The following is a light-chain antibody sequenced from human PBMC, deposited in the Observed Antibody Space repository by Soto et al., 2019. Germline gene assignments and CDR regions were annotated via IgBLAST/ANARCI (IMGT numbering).Light chain of an antibody. CDR1: QSIRTN. V-gene: IGKV3-15*01. J-gene: IGKJ4*01. CDR2: DAS. Sequence: EIMMTQSPATVSVSPGERATLSCRASQSIRTNLAWYQQKPGQALRLLIYDASTRATGLSSRFSGSGSGTEFTLTISSLQSADVAVYYCQQYNDWPPLTFGGGTRLEI. CDR3: QQYNDWPPLT.